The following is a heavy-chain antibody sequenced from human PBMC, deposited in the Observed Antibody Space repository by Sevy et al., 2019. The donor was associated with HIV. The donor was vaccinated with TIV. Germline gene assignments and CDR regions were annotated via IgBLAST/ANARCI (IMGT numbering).Heavy chain of an antibody. CDR1: GFTFSRYG. V-gene: IGHV3-30*02. D-gene: IGHD6-19*01. CDR3: AKDSVARNLHFDY. CDR2: IRFDGKNK. J-gene: IGHJ4*02. Sequence: GGSLRLSCAASGFTFSRYGMHWVRQAPGKGLEWVASIRFDGKNKHYVDSVMGRFTISRDDSKNTLYLQMNSLRSEETAVYYCAKDSVARNLHFDYWGQGALVTVSS.